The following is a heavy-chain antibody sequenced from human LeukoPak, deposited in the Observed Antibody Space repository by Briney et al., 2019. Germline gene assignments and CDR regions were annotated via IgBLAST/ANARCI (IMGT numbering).Heavy chain of an antibody. V-gene: IGHV3-23*01. CDR3: AKVVDTEQTRKTTLPPFDY. D-gene: IGHD1/OR15-1a*01. Sequence: GGSLRLSCEASGFTFNMYTMAWVRQTPWKGLEWVSGISGSGGSTHYRDSVKGRFTISRDNGRSTVYLQMINLRVEDTAVYHCAKVVDTEQTRKTTLPPFDYWGQGLLVTVSS. CDR2: ISGSGGST. CDR1: GFTFNMYT. J-gene: IGHJ4*02.